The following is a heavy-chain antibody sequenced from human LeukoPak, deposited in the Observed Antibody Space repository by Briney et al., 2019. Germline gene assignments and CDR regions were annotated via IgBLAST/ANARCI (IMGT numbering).Heavy chain of an antibody. J-gene: IGHJ6*03. CDR3: AKLGGQEVYNYYVGV. CDR1: GFTFSSYA. D-gene: IGHD3-16*01. V-gene: IGHV3-23*01. Sequence: GGSLRFSCEASGFTFSSYAMSWVPQAPGKGLEWVSGIIDSGDITYYANSVKGRFTISRDNSKNTLYLQKNSLRAEDTAVYYCAKLGGQEVYNYYVGVWGKGTTVGVSS. CDR2: IIDSGDIT.